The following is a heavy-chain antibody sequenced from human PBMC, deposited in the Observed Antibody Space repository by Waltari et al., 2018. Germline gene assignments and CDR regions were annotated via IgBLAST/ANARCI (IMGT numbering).Heavy chain of an antibody. CDR3: AKDLSITMVQGVHRYYYYGMDV. J-gene: IGHJ6*02. CDR2: IRYDGSNK. CDR1: GFPFSSSG. D-gene: IGHD3-10*01. Sequence: QVQLVESGGGVVQPGGSLRLSCAASGFPFSSSGMPWVRPAPGQGPEWGAFIRYDGSNKYYADSVKGRFTISRDNSKNTLYLQMNSLRAEDTAVYYCAKDLSITMVQGVHRYYYYGMDVWGQGTTVTVSS. V-gene: IGHV3-30*02.